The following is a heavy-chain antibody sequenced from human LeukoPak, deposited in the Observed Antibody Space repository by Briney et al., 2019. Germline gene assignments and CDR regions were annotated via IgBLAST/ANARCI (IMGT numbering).Heavy chain of an antibody. J-gene: IGHJ4*02. D-gene: IGHD3-22*01. CDR3: ARLNYYYDSSGYYPSSPFDY. CDR2: IYYSGST. CDR1: GGSISSSSYY. V-gene: IGHV4-39*01. Sequence: PSETLSLTCTVSGGSISSSSYYWGWIRQPPGKGLEWIGSIYYSGSTYYNPSLKSRVTISVGTYKNQFSLKLSSVTAADTAVYYCARLNYYYDSSGYYPSSPFDYWGQGTLVTVSS.